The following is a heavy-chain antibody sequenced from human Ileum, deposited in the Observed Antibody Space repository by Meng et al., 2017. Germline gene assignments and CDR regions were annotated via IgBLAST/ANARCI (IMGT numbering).Heavy chain of an antibody. CDR3: ARGRYASVSFDY. CDR1: GFTFNSYW. CDR2: IKSDGSRT. Sequence: GESLKISCAASGFTFNSYWMHWVRQAPGKGLVWVSRIKSDGSRTEYADSVKGRFTISRDNDKNMLYLQMNNLRAEDTAVYYYARGRYASVSFDYWVQGTLVTVSS. D-gene: IGHD2-2*01. J-gene: IGHJ4*02. V-gene: IGHV3-74*01.